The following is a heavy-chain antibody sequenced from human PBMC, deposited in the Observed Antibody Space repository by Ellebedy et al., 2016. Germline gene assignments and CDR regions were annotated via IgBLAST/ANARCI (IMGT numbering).Heavy chain of an antibody. CDR3: ARAKMVRGVIITWYYFDY. J-gene: IGHJ4*02. Sequence: GGSLRLSXAASGFTFSDYYMSWIRQAPGKGLEWVSYISSSGSTIYYADSVKGRFTISRDNAKNSLYLQMNSLRAEDTAVYYCARAKMVRGVIITWYYFDYWGQGTLVTVSS. V-gene: IGHV3-11*01. D-gene: IGHD3-10*01. CDR1: GFTFSDYY. CDR2: ISSSGSTI.